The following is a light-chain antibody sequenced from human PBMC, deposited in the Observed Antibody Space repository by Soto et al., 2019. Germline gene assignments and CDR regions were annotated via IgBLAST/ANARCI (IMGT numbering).Light chain of an antibody. CDR3: QQYNSYSP. CDR1: QSISSW. Sequence: DIQMTQSPSTLSASVGDRVTITCRASQSISSWLAWYQQKPGKAPKLLIYDASSLESGVPSRFSGSGSGTELTLTISSLQPDDFATYYCQQYNSYSPFGQGTKVDIK. V-gene: IGKV1-5*01. J-gene: IGKJ1*01. CDR2: DAS.